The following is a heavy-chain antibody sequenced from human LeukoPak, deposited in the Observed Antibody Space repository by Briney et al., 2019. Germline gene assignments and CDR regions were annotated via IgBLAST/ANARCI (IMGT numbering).Heavy chain of an antibody. CDR1: GGSFSGHY. V-gene: IGHV4-34*01. CDR3: ARDGTGPFDY. J-gene: IGHJ4*02. D-gene: IGHD3/OR15-3a*01. Sequence: PSETLSLTCAVYGGSFSGHYWSWIRQPPGKGLEWIGEINHSGSTNYNPSLKSRVTISVDTSKNQFSLKLSSVTAADTAVYYCARDGTGPFDYWGQGTLATVSS. CDR2: INHSGST.